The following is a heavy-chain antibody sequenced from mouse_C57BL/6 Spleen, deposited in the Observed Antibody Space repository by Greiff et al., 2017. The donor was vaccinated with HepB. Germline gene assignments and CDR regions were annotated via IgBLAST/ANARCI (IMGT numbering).Heavy chain of an antibody. V-gene: IGHV14-4*01. Sequence: EVQLQQSGAELVRPGASVKLSCTASGFNIKDDYMHWVKQRPEQGLEWIGWIDPENGDTEYASKFQGKATITADTSSNTAYLQLSSLTSEDTAVYYCTTRYGSSYWYFDVWGTGTTVTVSS. CDR1: GFNIKDDY. CDR2: IDPENGDT. J-gene: IGHJ1*03. CDR3: TTRYGSSYWYFDV. D-gene: IGHD1-1*01.